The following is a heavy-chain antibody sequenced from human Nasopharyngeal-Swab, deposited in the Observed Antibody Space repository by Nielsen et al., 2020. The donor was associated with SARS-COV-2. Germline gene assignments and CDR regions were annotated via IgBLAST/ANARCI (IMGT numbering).Heavy chain of an antibody. CDR3: TRDLFSNDYYDAKWFDP. J-gene: IGHJ5*02. CDR2: IRSKYYGGTP. Sequence: GESLKLSCKASGFTFGDYAMSWFRQAPGKGLEWVGFIRSKYYGGTPEYAASVKGRLTISRDDSKSVAYLQMNSLKTEDTAVYYCTRDLFSNDYYDAKWFDPWGQGTLVTVSS. V-gene: IGHV3-49*03. D-gene: IGHD3-22*01. CDR1: GFTFGDYA.